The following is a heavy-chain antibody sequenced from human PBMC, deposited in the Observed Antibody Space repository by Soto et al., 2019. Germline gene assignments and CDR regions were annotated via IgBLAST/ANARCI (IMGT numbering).Heavy chain of an antibody. J-gene: IGHJ4*02. V-gene: IGHV1-46*03. CDR1: GYMFTSYY. D-gene: IGHD3-10*01. Sequence: ASVKVSCKASGYMFTSYYIHWVRQAPGQGLEWMGWINPFDGSRMFAQSFQGRVTMTRDTSTSTVYMEVSSLRSEDTAVYYCSRVDPGETSPFDHWGQGTLVTVSS. CDR3: SRVDPGETSPFDH. CDR2: INPFDGSR.